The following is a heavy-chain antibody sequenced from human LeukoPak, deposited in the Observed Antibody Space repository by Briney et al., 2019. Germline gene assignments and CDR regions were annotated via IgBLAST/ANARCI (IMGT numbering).Heavy chain of an antibody. CDR2: FDPEDGET. CDR1: GYSVMELS. D-gene: IGHD3/OR15-3a*01. V-gene: IGHV1-24*01. J-gene: IGHJ3*02. CDR3: ATPGPDWGDAFDI. Sequence: GDSVKVSCKVSGYSVMELSMHWVRQAPGKGLEWMGGFDPEDGETIYAQKFQGRVTMTEDTSTDTAYMELSSLRSEDTAVYYCATPGPDWGDAFDIWGQGTMVTVSS.